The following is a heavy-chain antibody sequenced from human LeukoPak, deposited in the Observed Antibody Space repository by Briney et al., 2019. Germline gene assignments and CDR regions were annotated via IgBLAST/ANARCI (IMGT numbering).Heavy chain of an antibody. CDR1: GGSISSSSYF. CDR2: INYSGRT. D-gene: IGHD1-26*01. Sequence: PSETLSLTCSVSGGSISSSSYFWGWIRRPPGKGLEWIGNINYSGRTYYNPSLKSRVTISVDTSKNQFSLRLSSVTAADTAVYYCARDARIVGATAIDYWGQGTLVTVSS. CDR3: ARDARIVGATAIDY. J-gene: IGHJ4*02. V-gene: IGHV4-39*07.